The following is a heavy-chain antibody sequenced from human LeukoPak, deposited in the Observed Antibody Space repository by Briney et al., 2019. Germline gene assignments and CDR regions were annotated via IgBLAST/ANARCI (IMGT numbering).Heavy chain of an antibody. Sequence: SETLSLTCTVSGGSISSYYWSWIRQPPGKGLEWIGYIYYSGSTNYNPSLKSRVTISVDTSKNQFSLKLSSVTAADTAVYYCARDRFDGSGGDYYGMDVWGQGTTVTVSS. D-gene: IGHD3-10*01. V-gene: IGHV4-59*01. J-gene: IGHJ6*02. CDR3: ARDRFDGSGGDYYGMDV. CDR2: IYYSGST. CDR1: GGSISSYY.